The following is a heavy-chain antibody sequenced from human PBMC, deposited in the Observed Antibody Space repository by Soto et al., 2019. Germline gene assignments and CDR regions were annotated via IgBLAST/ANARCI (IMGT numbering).Heavy chain of an antibody. V-gene: IGHV3-66*01. D-gene: IGHD2-15*01. Sequence: EAQLVESGGGLVQPGGSLRLSCAASGFTVSSNYMSWVRQAPGKGLEWVSFIYSAGSTYYVDSVKGRFTISRDNSKNTLYLQMNSLRAEDTAMYYCARVRATRYYQYMDVWGKGTTVTVSS. J-gene: IGHJ6*04. CDR3: ARVRATRYYQYMDV. CDR2: IYSAGST. CDR1: GFTVSSNY.